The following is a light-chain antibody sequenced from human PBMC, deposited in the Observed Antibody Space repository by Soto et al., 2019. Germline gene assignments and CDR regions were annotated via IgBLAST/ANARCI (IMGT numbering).Light chain of an antibody. CDR3: QQYYDWPIT. CDR2: ATS. V-gene: IGKV3-15*01. Sequence: EIVMTQSTDTLSLSPGERVTLSCRASQSVSSNLAWYQQKPGQTPRLLIYATSTRATGIPARFSGSGSGTDFTLTISSLQSEDFAIYYCQQYYDWPITFCQGTRLAIK. CDR1: QSVSSN. J-gene: IGKJ5*01.